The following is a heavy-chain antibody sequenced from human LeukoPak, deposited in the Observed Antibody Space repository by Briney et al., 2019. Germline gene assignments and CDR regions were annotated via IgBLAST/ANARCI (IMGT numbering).Heavy chain of an antibody. Sequence: PGGSLRLSCAASGFTSSNYAMSWVRQAPGKGLEWVSGISGSGGSTYYADSVKGRFTISRDNSKNTVYLQMNSRRAEDTAVYYWAEYDSSDYYFGGSFDIWGQGTMVTVSS. CDR3: AEYDSSDYYFGGSFDI. J-gene: IGHJ3*02. D-gene: IGHD3-22*01. CDR2: ISGSGGST. CDR1: GFTSSNYA. V-gene: IGHV3-23*01.